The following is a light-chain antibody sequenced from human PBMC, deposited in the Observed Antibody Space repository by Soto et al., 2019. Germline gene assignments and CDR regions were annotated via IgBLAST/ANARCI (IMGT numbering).Light chain of an antibody. CDR2: GAS. CDR1: QSVSSY. J-gene: IGKJ1*01. V-gene: IGKV3-20*01. CDR3: QQYGASPWT. Sequence: EIVLTQSPVTLSLSPGERATLSCRASQSVSSYLAWYQQKPGQAPRLLIHGASIRATGIPDRFSGSGSGTDFILTISRLEPEDFAVYYCQQYGASPWTFGQGTKVDIK.